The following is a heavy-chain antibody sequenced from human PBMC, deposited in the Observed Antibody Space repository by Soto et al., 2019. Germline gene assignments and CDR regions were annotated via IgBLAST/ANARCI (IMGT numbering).Heavy chain of an antibody. CDR1: GFTFSSYA. CDR2: ISGSGDNT. D-gene: IGHD3-10*01. V-gene: IGHV3-23*01. CDR3: ARQGLVRGVIEDVDF. Sequence: EVQLLESGGGLVQPGGSLRLSCAASGFTFSSYAMSWVRQAPGEGLEWVSAISGSGDNTFYADSVKGRITISRDNSTNTLYLLMTSLRAEDTAVCCCARQGLVRGVIEDVDFWCQGTLVTAPS. J-gene: IGHJ4*02.